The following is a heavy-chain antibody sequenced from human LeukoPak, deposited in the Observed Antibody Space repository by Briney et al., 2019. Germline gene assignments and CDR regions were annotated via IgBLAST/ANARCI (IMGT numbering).Heavy chain of an antibody. J-gene: IGHJ4*02. Sequence: GGSLRLSCAASGFTFSSYWMSWVRQAPGKGLEWVANIKQDGSEKYYVDSVKGRFTISRDSAKNSLYLQMNSLRAEDTAVYYCARVQVGATYYFDYWGQGTLVTVSS. CDR1: GFTFSSYW. D-gene: IGHD1-26*01. CDR2: IKQDGSEK. V-gene: IGHV3-7*03. CDR3: ARVQVGATYYFDY.